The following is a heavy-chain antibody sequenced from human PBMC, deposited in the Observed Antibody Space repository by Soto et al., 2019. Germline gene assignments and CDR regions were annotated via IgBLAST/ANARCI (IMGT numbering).Heavy chain of an antibody. D-gene: IGHD2-8*01. CDR1: GFSFSAYA. Sequence: GGSLRLSCAASGFSFSAYAMNWVRQAPGKGLQWVSGLVGSGADKNYADSVRGRFTVSRDNSKDTLYLQMNSLRDEDTAVYYCAKDLIAGNGVWEAFDMWGRGTEVTVSS. CDR2: LVGSGADK. CDR3: AKDLIAGNGVWEAFDM. V-gene: IGHV3-23*01. J-gene: IGHJ3*02.